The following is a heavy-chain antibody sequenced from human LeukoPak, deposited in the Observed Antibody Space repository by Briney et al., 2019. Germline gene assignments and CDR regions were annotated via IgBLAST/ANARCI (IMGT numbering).Heavy chain of an antibody. J-gene: IGHJ4*02. V-gene: IGHV3-23*01. D-gene: IGHD2-2*02. CDR2: LSDSGGVT. CDR3: AKGSSNGCYSPIDY. CDR1: GFTFSSYA. Sequence: GGSLRLSCAASGFTFSSYAMIWVRQAPGKRLEWVSVLSDSGGVTYYADSVKGRFTISRDNSKNTLYLQMNSLRAEDTAVYYCAKGSSNGCYSPIDYWGQGTLVTVSS.